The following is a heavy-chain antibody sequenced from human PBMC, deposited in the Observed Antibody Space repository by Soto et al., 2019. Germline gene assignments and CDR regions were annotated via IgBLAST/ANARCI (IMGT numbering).Heavy chain of an antibody. CDR2: ISGSGGST. CDR3: AKDLNSGYGLGDDAFDI. Sequence: GGLRLSCAASGFTFSSYAMSWVRQAPGKGLEWVSAISGSGGSTYYADSVKGRFTISRDNSKNTLYLQMNSLRAEDTAVYYCAKDLNSGYGLGDDAFDIWGQGTMVTVSS. J-gene: IGHJ3*02. V-gene: IGHV3-23*01. CDR1: GFTFSSYA. D-gene: IGHD5-12*01.